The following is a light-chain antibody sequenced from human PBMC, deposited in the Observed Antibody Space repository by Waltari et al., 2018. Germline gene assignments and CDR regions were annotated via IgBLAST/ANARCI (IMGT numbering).Light chain of an antibody. J-gene: IGLJ3*02. CDR3: AAWDDNLTGPL. V-gene: IGLV1-47*01. CDR2: KNN. CDR1: SSNIGGNF. Sequence: SVLTQPPSASGTPGQTVTIPCSGSSSNIGGNFVYWYQQLPGMAPQLLIYKNNQRPSGFPDRFSGSKSGTSASLAISGLRSDDEAEYYCAAWDDNLTGPLFGGGTKVTFL.